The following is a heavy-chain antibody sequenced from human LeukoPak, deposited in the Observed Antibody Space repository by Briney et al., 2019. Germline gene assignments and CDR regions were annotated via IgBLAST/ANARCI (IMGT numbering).Heavy chain of an antibody. CDR3: AKGGRITMLRGVQRDHYFDY. D-gene: IGHD3-10*01. CDR1: GFPFSTFW. V-gene: IGHV3-30*02. CDR2: IRYDGSNR. J-gene: IGHJ4*02. Sequence: GGSLRLSRAVSGFPFSTFWMSRVRQAPGKGLEWVAYIRYDGSNRHYADSVKGRFTISRDNSKNTLYLQMNSLRVEDTAVYYCAKGGRITMLRGVQRDHYFDYWGQGTLVTVSS.